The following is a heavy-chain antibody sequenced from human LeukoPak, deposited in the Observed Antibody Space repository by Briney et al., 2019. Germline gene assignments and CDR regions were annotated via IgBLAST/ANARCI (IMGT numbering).Heavy chain of an antibody. CDR1: GGTFSSYV. V-gene: IGHV1-69*05. CDR2: IIPIFGTA. J-gene: IGHJ5*02. Sequence: SVKVSCKASGGTFSSYVINWVRQAPGQGLEWMGGIIPIFGTADYAQKFRGRVTITTDESTSTAYMELSSLRSEDTAVYYCARAYSSSWYWFDPWGQGTLVTVSS. CDR3: ARAYSSSWYWFDP. D-gene: IGHD6-13*01.